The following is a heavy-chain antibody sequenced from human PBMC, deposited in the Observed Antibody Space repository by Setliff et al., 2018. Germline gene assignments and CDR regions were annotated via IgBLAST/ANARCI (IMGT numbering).Heavy chain of an antibody. D-gene: IGHD6-19*01. V-gene: IGHV3-7*01. CDR3: AKNTEWLGDSYDAFDS. J-gene: IGHJ3*02. Sequence: PGGSLRLSCAASGFTFSRYWMSWVRQAPGKGLEWVANIKQYGSDTYYLDSVKGRFTISRDNANNSLYLQMNTLRVEDTAVYFCAKNTEWLGDSYDAFDSWGQGTMVTVSS. CDR1: GFTFSRYW. CDR2: IKQYGSDT.